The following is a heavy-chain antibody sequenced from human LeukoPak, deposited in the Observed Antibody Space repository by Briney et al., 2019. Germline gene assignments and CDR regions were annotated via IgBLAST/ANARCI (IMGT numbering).Heavy chain of an antibody. Sequence: SETLSLTCTISGGSISGYYWGWIRQPPGKGLEWIGYINFIGNTNYNPSLKSRVTISEDTSKNLFSLRLSSVTAADTAVYYCARLRGLDCSATSCSRLNAFDIWGLGTVVTVSS. V-gene: IGHV4-59*08. J-gene: IGHJ3*02. CDR2: INFIGNT. CDR3: ARLRGLDCSATSCSRLNAFDI. D-gene: IGHD2-2*01. CDR1: GGSISGYY.